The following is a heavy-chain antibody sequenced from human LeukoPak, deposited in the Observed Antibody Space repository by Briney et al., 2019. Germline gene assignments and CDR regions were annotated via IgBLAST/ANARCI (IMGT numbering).Heavy chain of an antibody. CDR1: GGSFSGYY. D-gene: IGHD6-13*01. V-gene: IGHV4-34*01. Sequence: SETLSPTCAVYGGSFSGYYWSWIRQPPGKGLEWIGEINHSGSTNYNPSLKSRVTISVDTSKNQFSLKLSSVTAADTAVYYCAISVSGIAAAGGFDPWGQGTLVTVSS. CDR3: AISVSGIAAAGGFDP. J-gene: IGHJ5*02. CDR2: INHSGST.